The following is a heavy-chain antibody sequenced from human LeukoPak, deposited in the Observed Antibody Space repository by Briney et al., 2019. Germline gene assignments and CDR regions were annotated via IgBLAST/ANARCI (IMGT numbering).Heavy chain of an antibody. D-gene: IGHD4-23*01. Sequence: AGGSLRLSCAASGFSFNNYAMSWVRQAPGKGLEWVSAISTTGGSTYYADPVKGRFTVSRDNSKNTLSLQMDSLRVEDTALYYCAKDWTTVVTPKGYYFDSWGQGTLVTVSS. CDR2: ISTTGGST. CDR1: GFSFNNYA. V-gene: IGHV3-23*01. CDR3: AKDWTTVVTPKGYYFDS. J-gene: IGHJ4*02.